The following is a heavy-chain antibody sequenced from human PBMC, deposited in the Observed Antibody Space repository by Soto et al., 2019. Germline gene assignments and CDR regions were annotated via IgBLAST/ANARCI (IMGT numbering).Heavy chain of an antibody. CDR1: EFRFSNSA. V-gene: IGHV3-30-3*01. CDR2: VSNDGNNK. Sequence: QVQLVESGGGVVQPERSLRLSCAASEFRFSNSAMHWVRQAPGKGLEWVAVVSNDGNNKYYADSVKGRFTISRDNSKNTLYLQMNSLRAEDTAVYYCAREYSSYWPLDYWGQGTLVTVSS. D-gene: IGHD6-19*01. J-gene: IGHJ4*02. CDR3: AREYSSYWPLDY.